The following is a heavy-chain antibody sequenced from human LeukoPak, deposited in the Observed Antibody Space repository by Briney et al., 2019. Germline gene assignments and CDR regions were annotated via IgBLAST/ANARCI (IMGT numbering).Heavy chain of an antibody. D-gene: IGHD1-1*01. J-gene: IGHJ3*02. CDR1: GFTFSSYG. CDR3: AKDLVGGTTSDAFDI. Sequence: PGGSLRLSCAASGFTFSSYGMHWVRQAPGKGLEWVAVISYDGSNKYYADSVKGRFTISRDNSKNTLYLQMNSLRAEDTAVYYCAKDLVGGTTSDAFDIWGQGTMVTVSS. CDR2: ISYDGSNK. V-gene: IGHV3-30*18.